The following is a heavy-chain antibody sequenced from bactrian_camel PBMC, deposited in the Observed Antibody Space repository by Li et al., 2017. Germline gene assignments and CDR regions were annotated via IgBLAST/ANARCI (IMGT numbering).Heavy chain of an antibody. CDR3: TTGTTAYGHSWFSSGY. CDR2: IYADGRKT. D-gene: IGHD6*01. CDR1: GFTFSIYY. Sequence: VQLVESGGGSVQPGGSLRLSCAASGFTFSIYYMSWVRQAPGKGLQWVSSIYADGRKTFHADSVKGRFTISRDNAKNTVFLQMNNLESEDTALYYCTTGTTAYGHSWFSSGYWGQGTQVTVS. V-gene: IGHV3-2*01. J-gene: IGHJ6*01.